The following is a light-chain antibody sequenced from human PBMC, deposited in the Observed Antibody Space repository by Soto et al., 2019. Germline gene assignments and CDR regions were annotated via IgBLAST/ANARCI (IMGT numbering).Light chain of an antibody. J-gene: IGLJ7*01. V-gene: IGLV2-14*03. CDR3: SSYTITATL. CDR2: DVT. Sequence: QSVLTQPPSVSAAPGQKVTISCTGSSNDVGLYNYVSWYQQHPGKAPKLVISDVTNRPSGVSDRFSGSKSGNTAFLTISGLQAEDEADYYCSSYTITATLFGRGTQLTVL. CDR1: SNDVGLYNY.